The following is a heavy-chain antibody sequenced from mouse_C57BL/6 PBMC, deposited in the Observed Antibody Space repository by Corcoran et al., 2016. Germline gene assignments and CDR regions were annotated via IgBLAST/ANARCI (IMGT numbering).Heavy chain of an antibody. CDR3: ARAYYYGSSYWFAY. J-gene: IGHJ3*01. D-gene: IGHD1-1*01. Sequence: QIQLVQSGPALKKPGETVKISCKASGYTFTTYGMSWVKQAPGKGLKWRGWINTYSGVPTYADDFKGRFAFSLETSASTAYLQINNLKNEDTATYFCARAYYYGSSYWFAYWGQGTLVTVSA. V-gene: IGHV9-3*01. CDR1: GYTFTTYG. CDR2: INTYSGVP.